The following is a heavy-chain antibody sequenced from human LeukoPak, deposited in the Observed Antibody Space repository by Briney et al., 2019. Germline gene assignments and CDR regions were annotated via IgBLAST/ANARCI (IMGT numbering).Heavy chain of an antibody. Sequence: ASVKVSCKASGYTFTGYYMHWVRQAPGQGLEWMGWINPNSGGTNYAQKFQGRVTMTRDTSISTAYMELSRLRSDDTAVYYCARDPTGYSSSDGIWGQGTMVTVSS. J-gene: IGHJ3*02. CDR3: ARDPTGYSSSDGI. D-gene: IGHD6-13*01. V-gene: IGHV1-2*02. CDR1: GYTFTGYY. CDR2: INPNSGGT.